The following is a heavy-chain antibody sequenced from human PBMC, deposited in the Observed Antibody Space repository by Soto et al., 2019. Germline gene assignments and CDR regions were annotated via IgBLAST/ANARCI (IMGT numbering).Heavy chain of an antibody. Sequence: ASVKVSCKASGYTFTSYAMHWVRQAPGQRLEWMGWINAGNGNTKYSQKFQGRVTITRDTSASTAYMELSSLRSEDTAVYYCARDPWFVYLEWRKEQTPAKDYWGQGTLVTVSS. V-gene: IGHV1-3*01. CDR3: ARDPWFVYLEWRKEQTPAKDY. CDR1: GYTFTSYA. D-gene: IGHD3-3*01. J-gene: IGHJ4*02. CDR2: INAGNGNT.